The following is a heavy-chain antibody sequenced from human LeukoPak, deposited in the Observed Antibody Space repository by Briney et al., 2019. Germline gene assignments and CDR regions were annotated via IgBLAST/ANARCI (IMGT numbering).Heavy chain of an antibody. CDR1: GITVSSTY. Sequence: GGSLRLSCTVSGITVSSTYMSWVRQAPGKGLEWVSAISGSGGSTYYADSVKGRFTISRDNSKNTLYLQMNSLRAEDTAVYYCASLSRGGPWGQGTLVTVSS. CDR2: ISGSGGST. CDR3: ASLSRGGP. D-gene: IGHD3-10*01. J-gene: IGHJ5*02. V-gene: IGHV3-23*01.